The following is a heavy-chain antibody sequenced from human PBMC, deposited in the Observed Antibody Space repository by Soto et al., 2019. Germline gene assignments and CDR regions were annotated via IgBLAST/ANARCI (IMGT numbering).Heavy chain of an antibody. J-gene: IGHJ5*02. CDR1: GYTFSKFG. V-gene: IGHV1-18*01. CDR3: ARSWFRRDNPGA. D-gene: IGHD3-10*01. CDR2: ITPYDGST. Sequence: QVQLVQSGGEVKKPGASVKVSCKTSGYTFSKFGISWARQVPGQGLEWVGWITPYDGSTNFAQKLQGRVSSTLDTSTDTASVELRRLQSDDTAVYYCARSWFRRDNPGAWGQGTLVTVSS.